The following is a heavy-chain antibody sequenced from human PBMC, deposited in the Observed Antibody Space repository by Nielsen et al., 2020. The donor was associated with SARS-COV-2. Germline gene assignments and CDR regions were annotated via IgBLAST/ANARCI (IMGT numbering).Heavy chain of an antibody. CDR1: GFTISSSF. D-gene: IGHD5-18*01. V-gene: IGHV3-53*01. CDR2: IYTDGST. J-gene: IGHJ4*02. Sequence: GESLKISCGASGFTISSSFMSWVRQAAGKGLDWVSVIYTDGSTSHADSVKGRFTISRDNSKSTLYLQMNSLSAEGTAIYYCAKSDGGYSYGYPDYWGQGTLVTVSS. CDR3: AKSDGGYSYGYPDY.